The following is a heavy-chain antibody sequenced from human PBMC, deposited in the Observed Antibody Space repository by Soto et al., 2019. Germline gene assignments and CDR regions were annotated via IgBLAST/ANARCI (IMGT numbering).Heavy chain of an antibody. Sequence: SETLSRTFCVSGGSMSVYFWCWFRLSSGKGLEWIGYIYYLGSTDYNPSLKSRVTISVDTSKRQFSLRLTSVTAADTAVYYCARDGYDGSGSPYPAYWGPGTQVTVSS. V-gene: IGHV4-59*01. CDR2: IYYLGST. D-gene: IGHD3-10*01. J-gene: IGHJ4*02. CDR1: GGSMSVYF. CDR3: ARDGYDGSGSPYPAY.